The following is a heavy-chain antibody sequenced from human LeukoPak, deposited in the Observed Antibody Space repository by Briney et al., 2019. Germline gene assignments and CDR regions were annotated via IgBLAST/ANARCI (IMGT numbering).Heavy chain of an antibody. CDR2: IYYSGST. V-gene: IGHV4-59*01. CDR1: GGSISSYY. Sequence: SETLSLTCTVSGGSISSYYWSWIRQPPGKGLEWIGYIYYSGSTNYNPSLKSRVTISVDTSKNQFSLKLSSVTAADTAVYYCARSPYDYVWGSYRHDFDYWGQGTLVTVSS. CDR3: ARSPYDYVWGSYRHDFDY. J-gene: IGHJ4*02. D-gene: IGHD3-16*02.